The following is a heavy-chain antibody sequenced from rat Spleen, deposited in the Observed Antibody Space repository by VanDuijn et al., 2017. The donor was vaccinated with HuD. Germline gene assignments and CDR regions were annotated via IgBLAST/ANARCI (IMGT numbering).Heavy chain of an antibody. J-gene: IGHJ2*01. CDR2: IWGDGST. CDR1: GFSLISYA. D-gene: IGHD3-1*01. Sequence: QVQLKESGPGLVQPSQTLSLTCTVSGFSLISYAVNWVRQPPGKGLEWMGGIWGDGSTSYNSALKSRLSISRETSKNQVFLKMNSLQTDDTGTYYCTIHPRYWGQGLMVTVSS. V-gene: IGHV2-63*01. CDR3: TIHPRY.